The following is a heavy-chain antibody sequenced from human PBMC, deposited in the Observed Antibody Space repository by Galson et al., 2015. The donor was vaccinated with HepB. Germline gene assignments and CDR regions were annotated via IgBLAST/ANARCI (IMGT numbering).Heavy chain of an antibody. CDR1: GYTFSNEW. CDR2: IYPADSDI. J-gene: IGHJ3*02. CDR3: ARQAGAFDI. Sequence: QSGAEVKKPGESLKISCRGSGYTFSNEWIGWVRQEPGKGLEWMGIIYPADSDITYSPSFQGRVTFSVDKSISTAYLQWRSLKASDTAMYFCARQAGAFDIWGQGTMGTVSS. D-gene: IGHD6-25*01. V-gene: IGHV5-51*01.